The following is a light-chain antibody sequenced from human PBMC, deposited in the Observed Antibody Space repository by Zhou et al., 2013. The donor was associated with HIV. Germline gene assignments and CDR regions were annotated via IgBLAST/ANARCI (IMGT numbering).Light chain of an antibody. J-gene: IGKJ1*01. CDR1: QNIRHW. CDR3: QNYNGAPRT. CDR2: RAA. Sequence: DIQMTQSPSTLSASVGDRVTIACRASQNIRHWLAWYQQKPGKVPNLLIYRAAYLQSGVPSRFSGGGSGTDFTLSINSLQPEDVATYYCQNYNGAPRTFGQGTKVEIK. V-gene: IGKV1-27*01.